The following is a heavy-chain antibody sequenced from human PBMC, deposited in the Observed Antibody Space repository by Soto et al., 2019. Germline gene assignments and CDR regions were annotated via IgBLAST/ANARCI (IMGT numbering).Heavy chain of an antibody. J-gene: IGHJ4*02. Sequence: EVQLLESGGDLIQPGGSLRLSCAASGFTFNIYAMTWVRQAPGKGLEWVSAISRYGDLKYYADSVEGRFTISRDNSKKTLYLQMNSLRAEDTAVYYCAKDRYLDHDSRGYLFDNWGQGTLVTVSS. V-gene: IGHV3-23*01. CDR1: GFTFNIYA. CDR2: ISRYGDLK. D-gene: IGHD3-22*01. CDR3: AKDRYLDHDSRGYLFDN.